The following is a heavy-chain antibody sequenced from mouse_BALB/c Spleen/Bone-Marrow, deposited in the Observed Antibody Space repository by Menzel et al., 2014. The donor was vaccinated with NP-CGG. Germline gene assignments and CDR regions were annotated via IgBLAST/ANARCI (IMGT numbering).Heavy chain of an antibody. CDR1: GYTFTTYP. V-gene: IGHV1-47*01. CDR3: ARGYGNWYFDV. CDR2: FHPYNDDT. J-gene: IGHJ1*01. Sequence: LAESGAALVKPGASVKMSCKAFGYTFTTYPIEWMKQNHGKSLAWIGNFHPYNDDTKYNEKFKGKAKLTVEKSSSTVYLELSRLTSDDSAVYYCARGYGNWYFDVWGAETTVTVSS. D-gene: IGHD2-10*02.